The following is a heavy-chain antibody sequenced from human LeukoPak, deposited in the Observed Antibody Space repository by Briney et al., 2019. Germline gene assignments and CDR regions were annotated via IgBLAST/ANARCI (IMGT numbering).Heavy chain of an antibody. V-gene: IGHV4-34*01. Sequence: SETLSLTCAVNGGSFSGYYWSWIRQPPGKGLEWIGEINHSGSTNCNPSLKSRVTISVDTSKNQFSLKLSSVTAADTAVYYCASCVDPQGFDYWGQGTLVTVSS. CDR3: ASCVDPQGFDY. J-gene: IGHJ4*02. CDR2: INHSGST. CDR1: GGSFSGYY.